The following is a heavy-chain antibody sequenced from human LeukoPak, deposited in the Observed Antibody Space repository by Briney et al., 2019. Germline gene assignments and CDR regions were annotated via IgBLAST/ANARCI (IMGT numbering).Heavy chain of an antibody. CDR2: ISSGDTT. V-gene: IGHV3-66*01. D-gene: IGHD1-1*01. CDR3: ARGPRLERHGMDV. Sequence: PGGSLRLSCAASGFTVSSNYMSWVRQAPGKGLEWVSVISSGDTTYYADSVKGRFTISRDSSNNTLYLQMNSLRAEDTAVYFCARGPRLERHGMDVWGQGTTVTVSS. CDR1: GFTVSSNY. J-gene: IGHJ6*02.